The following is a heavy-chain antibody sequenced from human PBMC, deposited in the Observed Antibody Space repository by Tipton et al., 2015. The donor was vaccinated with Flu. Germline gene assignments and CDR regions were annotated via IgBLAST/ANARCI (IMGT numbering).Heavy chain of an antibody. J-gene: IGHJ4*02. V-gene: IGHV4-38-2*02. CDR3: ARDPSLGMPDYFDS. CDR1: GESISSLYY. D-gene: IGHD2-2*01. CDR2: IHRSGSV. Sequence: LRLSCTVSGESISSLYYWAWIRQPPGKGLEWIGTIHRSGSVKYNPSLKSRVTISVDTSKKQFSLQLRSVTAADTAIYYCARDPSLGMPDYFDSWGQGTLVTASS.